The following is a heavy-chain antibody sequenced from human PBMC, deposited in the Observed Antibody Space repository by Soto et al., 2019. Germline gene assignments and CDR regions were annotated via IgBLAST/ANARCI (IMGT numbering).Heavy chain of an antibody. D-gene: IGHD3-22*01. CDR2: IYYSGST. V-gene: IGHV4-31*03. CDR3: ARDPLTTDYYDSSGYFDY. Sequence: SETLSLSCTVSGGSISSGGYYWSWIRQHPGKGLEWIGYIYYSGSTYYNPSLKSRVTISVDTSKNQFSLKLSSVTAADTAVYYCARDPLTTDYYDSSGYFDYWGQGTLVTVSS. CDR1: GGSISSGGYY. J-gene: IGHJ4*02.